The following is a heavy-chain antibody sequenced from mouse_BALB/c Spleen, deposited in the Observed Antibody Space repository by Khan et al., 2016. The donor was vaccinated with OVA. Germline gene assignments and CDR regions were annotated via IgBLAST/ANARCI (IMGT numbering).Heavy chain of an antibody. Sequence: QVQLKQSGTELVRPGASVKLSCKASGYTFTSYWMNWVKQRPGHGLEWIGRIDPSDRETHYNQLFKDKATLTVDKSSSTAYIQLSNLTSEDSAVYDCARREKYGYDPSWFAYWGQGTLGTVSA. D-gene: IGHD2-2*01. V-gene: IGHV1-61*01. CDR1: GYTFTSYW. J-gene: IGHJ3*01. CDR3: ARREKYGYDPSWFAY. CDR2: IDPSDRET.